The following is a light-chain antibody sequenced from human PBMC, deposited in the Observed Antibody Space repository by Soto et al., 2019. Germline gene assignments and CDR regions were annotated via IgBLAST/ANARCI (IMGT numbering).Light chain of an antibody. CDR3: QLDGSSLT. V-gene: IGKV3-20*01. Sequence: EIVLTQSPGTLSLSPGEGATLSCRASQSVSSSHIAWYQQRPGQHPRILLYGAGTRAAGSLDRLIGGGGSEPFFLPTSRRVEREFVVEYCWQLDGSSLTFGQGTKVDIK. J-gene: IGKJ1*01. CDR1: QSVSSSH. CDR2: GAG.